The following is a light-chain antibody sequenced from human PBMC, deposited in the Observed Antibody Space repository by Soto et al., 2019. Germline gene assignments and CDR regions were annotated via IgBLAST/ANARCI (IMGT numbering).Light chain of an antibody. CDR1: QTISTW. Sequence: DIQMTQSPSTLSASVGDRVTITCRASQTISTWLAWYQQKPGKAPKLLIYDASSLQSGVPSRFSGSGSGTEFTITISSLQPDDFATYYCQQYVSYSYTFGQGTKLEI. CDR3: QQYVSYSYT. V-gene: IGKV1-5*01. J-gene: IGKJ2*01. CDR2: DAS.